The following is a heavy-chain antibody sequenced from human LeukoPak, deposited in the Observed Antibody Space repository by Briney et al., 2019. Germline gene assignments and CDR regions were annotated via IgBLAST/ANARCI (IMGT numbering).Heavy chain of an antibody. V-gene: IGHV1-46*01. CDR1: GYTFTSYY. CDR3: ARDAESRSWYDPDWFDP. Sequence: ASVKVSCKASGYTFTSYYMHWVRQAPGQGLEWMGIINPSGGSTSYAQKFQGRVTMTRDTSTSTVYMELSSLRSEDTAVYYCARDAESRSWYDPDWFDPWGRGTLVTVSS. CDR2: INPSGGST. D-gene: IGHD6-13*01. J-gene: IGHJ5*02.